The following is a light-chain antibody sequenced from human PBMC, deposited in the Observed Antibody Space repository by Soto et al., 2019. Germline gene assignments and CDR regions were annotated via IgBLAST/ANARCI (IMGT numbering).Light chain of an antibody. CDR3: QQYDSSRS. V-gene: IGKV3-20*01. J-gene: IGKJ1*01. CDR2: GAS. CDR1: QSISSRF. Sequence: EVLLTQSPGTLSLSPGERATLSCRASQSISSRFLAWYQQKPGQAPRLLMYGASFRATGIPDRFSGSGSGTEFTLSISRLAPEDFAVYYCQQYDSSRSFGQGTKVEIK.